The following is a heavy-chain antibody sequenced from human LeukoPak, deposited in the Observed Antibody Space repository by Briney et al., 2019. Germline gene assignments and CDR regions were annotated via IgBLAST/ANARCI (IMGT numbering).Heavy chain of an antibody. D-gene: IGHD6-19*01. J-gene: IGHJ4*02. CDR1: AGSTSSGGYS. Sequence: PSQTLSLTCALAAGSTSSGGYSWSWIRQPPGNGLEWIGYIYHSGSTYYNPSLQSRVTISVVRSKNQFSLKLSSVTAADTAVYYCARAVAGRPNYFDYWGQGTLLTVSS. V-gene: IGHV4-30-2*01. CDR2: IYHSGST. CDR3: ARAVAGRPNYFDY.